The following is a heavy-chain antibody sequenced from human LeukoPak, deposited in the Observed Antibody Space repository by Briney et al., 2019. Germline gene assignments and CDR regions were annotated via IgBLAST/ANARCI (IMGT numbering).Heavy chain of an antibody. V-gene: IGHV4-39*07. Sequence: SETLSLTCTVSGGSISSSSYYWGWIRQPPGKGLEWIGSIYYSGSTYYNPSLKSRVTISVDTSKNQFSLKLSSVTAADTAVYYCARTRLGATPDYWGQGTLVTVSS. J-gene: IGHJ4*02. CDR1: GGSISSSSYY. CDR2: IYYSGST. CDR3: ARTRLGATPDY. D-gene: IGHD1-26*01.